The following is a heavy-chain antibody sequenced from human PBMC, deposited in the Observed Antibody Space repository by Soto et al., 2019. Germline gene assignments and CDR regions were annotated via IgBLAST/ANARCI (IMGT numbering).Heavy chain of an antibody. D-gene: IGHD6-19*01. V-gene: IGHV6-1*01. CDR2: TYYRSKWYN. J-gene: IGHJ4*02. Sequence: TLSLTCAISGDSVSSNRAAWNWIRQSPSRGLEWLGRTYYRSKWYNDYAVSVKSRITINPDTSKNQFSLQLNSVTPEDTAVYYCARAWGFSSGWYGSFSYWGQGTLVTVSS. CDR1: GDSVSSNRAA. CDR3: ARAWGFSSGWYGSFSY.